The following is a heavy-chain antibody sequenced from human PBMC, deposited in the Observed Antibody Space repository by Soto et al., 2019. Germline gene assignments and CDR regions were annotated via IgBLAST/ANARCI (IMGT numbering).Heavy chain of an antibody. J-gene: IGHJ4*02. Sequence: QVQLVQSGAEVKKPGSSVKVSCKASGGSFRNFVISWVRQAPGQGLEWMGGIIPNSGTTNYAQKFQGKVTITADESTSTAYIELSGLTSEDKSLYYCARDLGGEATIRFWGQGALVTVSS. V-gene: IGHV1-69*01. CDR3: ARDLGGEATIRF. D-gene: IGHD3-16*01. CDR2: IIPNSGTT. CDR1: GGSFRNFV.